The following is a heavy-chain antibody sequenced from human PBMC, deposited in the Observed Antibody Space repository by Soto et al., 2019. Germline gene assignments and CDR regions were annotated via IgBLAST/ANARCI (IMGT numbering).Heavy chain of an antibody. J-gene: IGHJ6*02. CDR3: ARIYDSSCYYCSTCYYYGMDV. Sequence: GGSLRLSCAASGFTFSSYSMNWVRQAPGKGLEWVSSISSSSSYIYYADSVKGRFTISRDNAKNSLYLQMNSLRAEDTAVYYCARIYDSSCYYCSTCYYYGMDVWGQGTTVTVSS. D-gene: IGHD3-22*01. CDR2: ISSSSSYI. V-gene: IGHV3-21*01. CDR1: GFTFSSYS.